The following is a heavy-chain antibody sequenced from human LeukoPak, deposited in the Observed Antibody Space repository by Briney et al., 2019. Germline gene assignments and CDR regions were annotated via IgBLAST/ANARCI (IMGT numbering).Heavy chain of an antibody. J-gene: IGHJ6*03. Sequence: SETLSLTCAVYGGSFSGYYWSWIRQPPGKGLEWIGEINHSGSTNYNPSLKSRVTISVDTSKNQFSLKLSSVTAADTAVYYCARKRSSGYHYYYYYMDVWGRGTTVTVSS. V-gene: IGHV4-34*01. CDR1: GGSFSGYY. D-gene: IGHD3-22*01. CDR3: ARKRSSGYHYYYYYMDV. CDR2: INHSGST.